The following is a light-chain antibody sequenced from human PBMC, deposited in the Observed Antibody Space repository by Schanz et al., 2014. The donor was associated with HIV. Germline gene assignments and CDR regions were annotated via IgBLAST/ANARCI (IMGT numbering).Light chain of an antibody. CDR2: GAS. J-gene: IGKJ2*01. V-gene: IGKV3-15*01. Sequence: EIVLTQSPGTLSVSPGERATLSCRASQTVSNNLAWYQQKPGQAPRLLIYGASTRVTGIPARFSGSGSGTEFTLTISSLQSEDFAVYYCQQYGSSPYTFGQGTKLEIK. CDR1: QTVSNN. CDR3: QQYGSSPYT.